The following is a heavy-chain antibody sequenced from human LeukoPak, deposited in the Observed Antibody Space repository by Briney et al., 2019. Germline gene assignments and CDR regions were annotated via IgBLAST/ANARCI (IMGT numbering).Heavy chain of an antibody. CDR2: IYYSGST. J-gene: IGHJ3*02. D-gene: IGHD3-10*01. CDR1: GGSISSYY. V-gene: IGHV4-59*01. CDR3: ARDLDYYGSGSFFNI. Sequence: SETLSLTCTVSGGSISSYYWSWIRQPPGKGLEWIGYIYYSGSTNYNPSLKNRVTISVDTSKNQFSLKLSSVTAADTAVYYCARDLDYYGSGSFFNIWGQGTMVTVSS.